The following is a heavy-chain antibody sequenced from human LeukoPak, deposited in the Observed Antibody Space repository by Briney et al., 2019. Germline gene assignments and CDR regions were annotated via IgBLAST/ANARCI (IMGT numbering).Heavy chain of an antibody. CDR3: ARGEAKMYYYGSGTFDY. CDR2: ISGNGGST. CDR1: GFTFSSYA. Sequence: PGGSLRLSCAASGFTFSSYAMHWVRQAPGKGLEYVSAISGNGGSTYYANSVKGRFTISRDNSKNTLYLQMGSLRAEDMAVYYCARGEAKMYYYGSGTFDYWGQGTLVTVSS. J-gene: IGHJ4*02. V-gene: IGHV3-64*01. D-gene: IGHD3-10*01.